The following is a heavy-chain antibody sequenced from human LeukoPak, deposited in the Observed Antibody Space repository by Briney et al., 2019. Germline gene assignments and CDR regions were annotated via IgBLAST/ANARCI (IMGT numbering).Heavy chain of an antibody. Sequence: GGSLRLSCAASRFTFSSYAMSWVRQAPGKGLEWVSSISSSSSYIYYADSVKGRFTISRDNAKNSLYLQMNSLRAEDTAVYYCARDLIVPAASTGVFDYWGQGTLVTVSS. J-gene: IGHJ4*02. CDR3: ARDLIVPAASTGVFDY. CDR1: RFTFSSYA. CDR2: ISSSSSYI. V-gene: IGHV3-21*01. D-gene: IGHD2-2*01.